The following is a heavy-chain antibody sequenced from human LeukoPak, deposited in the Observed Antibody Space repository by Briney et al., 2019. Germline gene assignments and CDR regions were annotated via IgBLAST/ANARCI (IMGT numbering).Heavy chain of an antibody. CDR3: ARGRFDVVVVPAANASSRVDY. Sequence: SETLSLTCAVYGESFSGYYWSWIRQPPGKGLEWIGEINHSGSTNYNPSLKSRVTISVDTSKNQFSLKLSSVTAADTAVYYCARGRFDVVVVPAANASSRVDYWGQGTLVTVSS. J-gene: IGHJ4*02. CDR2: INHSGST. D-gene: IGHD2-2*01. CDR1: GESFSGYY. V-gene: IGHV4-34*01.